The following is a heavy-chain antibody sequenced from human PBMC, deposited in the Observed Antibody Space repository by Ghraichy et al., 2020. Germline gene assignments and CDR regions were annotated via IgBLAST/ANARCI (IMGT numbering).Heavy chain of an antibody. Sequence: GGSLRLSCAASGFTFKTDSMNWVRQAPGKGLEWVSYIRGDSTATFYAESVKGRFTISRDNAKDSLHLQMNSLREDDTAVYYCTRQRLARNRGWDWGQGTLVTVSP. CDR1: GFTFKTDS. D-gene: IGHD6-19*01. J-gene: IGHJ4*02. CDR2: IRGDSTAT. V-gene: IGHV3-48*02. CDR3: TRQRLARNRGWD.